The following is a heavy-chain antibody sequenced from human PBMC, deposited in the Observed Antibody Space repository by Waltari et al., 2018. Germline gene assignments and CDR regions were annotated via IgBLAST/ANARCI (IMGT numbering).Heavy chain of an antibody. CDR2: IYPGDSKT. J-gene: IGHJ4*02. Sequence: EVQLVQSGAEVKKPGESLKISCKGSGYTFSDYWIAWVRQRPGEGLEWMGIIYPGDSKTRYSPSFQGQVSISADKSITTAYLQCSSLKASDSAMYYCARLARNGTYSYFDYWGQGTLVTVSS. CDR1: GYTFSDYW. D-gene: IGHD1-26*01. V-gene: IGHV5-51*01. CDR3: ARLARNGTYSYFDY.